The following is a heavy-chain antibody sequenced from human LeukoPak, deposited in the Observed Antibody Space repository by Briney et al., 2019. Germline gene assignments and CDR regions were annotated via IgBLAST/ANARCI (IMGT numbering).Heavy chain of an antibody. CDR3: ASTPVPFYDSSGYPGDY. V-gene: IGHV4-39*07. CDR2: IYYSGST. J-gene: IGHJ4*02. D-gene: IGHD3-22*01. Sequence: PSETLSLTCTVSGGSISSSSYYWGWIRQPPGKGLEWIGSIYYSGSTYYNPSLKSRVTISVDTSKNQFSLKLSSVTAADTAVYYCASTPVPFYDSSGYPGDYWGQGTLVTVSS. CDR1: GGSISSSSYY.